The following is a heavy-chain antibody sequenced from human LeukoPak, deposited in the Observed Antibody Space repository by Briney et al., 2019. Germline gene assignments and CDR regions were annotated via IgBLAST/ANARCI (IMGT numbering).Heavy chain of an antibody. D-gene: IGHD4-17*01. J-gene: IGHJ3*02. CDR2: ISYDGSNK. Sequence: QTGGSLRLSCAASGFTFSSYAMHWVRQAPGKGLEWVAVISYDGSNKYYADSMKGRFTISRDNSKNTLYLQMNNLRAEDTAVYYCVKGHYGDYASFESWGQGTTVTVSS. V-gene: IGHV3-30-3*02. CDR1: GFTFSSYA. CDR3: VKGHYGDYASFES.